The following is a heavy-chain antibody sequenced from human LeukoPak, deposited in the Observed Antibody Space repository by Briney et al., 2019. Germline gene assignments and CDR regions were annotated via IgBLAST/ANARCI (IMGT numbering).Heavy chain of an antibody. CDR3: AKSLATKGYGYYFDY. CDR1: GFIFSNYG. D-gene: IGHD5-24*01. CDR2: IRYDGSNE. V-gene: IGHV3-30*02. Sequence: PGGSLRLSCVASGFIFSNYGMDWVRQSPGKGLEWVAFIRYDGSNEYYGDSVKGRFTISRDNSKNTLYLQMNNLRAVDTAVYFCAKSLATKGYGYYFDYWGQGTLVTVSS. J-gene: IGHJ4*02.